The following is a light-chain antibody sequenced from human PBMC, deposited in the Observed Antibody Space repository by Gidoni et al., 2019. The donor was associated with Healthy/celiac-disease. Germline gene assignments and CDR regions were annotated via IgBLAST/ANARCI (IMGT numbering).Light chain of an antibody. CDR2: RNN. V-gene: IGLV1-47*01. J-gene: IGLJ3*02. Sequence: QSVLTQPPSASGTPGQTVTISCSGSSSNLGSNYVYWYQQLPGTAPKLLIYRNNQRPSGVPDRFSGSKSGTSASLAISGLRSEDEADYYCAAWDDSLSGPSWVFGGGTKLTVL. CDR1: SSNLGSNY. CDR3: AAWDDSLSGPSWV.